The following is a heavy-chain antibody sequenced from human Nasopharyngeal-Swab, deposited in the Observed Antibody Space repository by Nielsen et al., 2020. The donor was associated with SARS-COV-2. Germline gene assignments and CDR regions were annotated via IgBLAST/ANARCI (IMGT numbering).Heavy chain of an antibody. J-gene: IGHJ4*02. CDR3: ARVGYYYDSSGYYPHFDY. CDR2: ISYDGSNK. D-gene: IGHD3-22*01. CDR1: GFTFSSYA. Sequence: GESLKISCAASGFTFSSYAMHWVRQAPGKGLEWVAVISYDGSNKYYADSVKGRFTISRDNSKNTLYLQMNSLRAEDTAAYYCARVGYYYDSSGYYPHFDYWGQGTLVTVSS. V-gene: IGHV3-30*04.